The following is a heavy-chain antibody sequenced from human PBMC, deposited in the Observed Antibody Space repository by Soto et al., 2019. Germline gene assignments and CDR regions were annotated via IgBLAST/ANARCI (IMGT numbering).Heavy chain of an antibody. CDR1: GGSISSYY. D-gene: IGHD3-16*01. V-gene: IGHV4-59*08. CDR2: IYYSGST. CDR3: ARHTGNAYYDYI. Sequence: PSETLSLTCTVSGGSISSYYWSWIRQPPGKGLERIGYIYYSGSTNYNPSLKSRVTISVDTSKNQFSLKLSSVTAADTAVYYCARHTGNAYYDYIWGQGTLVTVSS. J-gene: IGHJ4*02.